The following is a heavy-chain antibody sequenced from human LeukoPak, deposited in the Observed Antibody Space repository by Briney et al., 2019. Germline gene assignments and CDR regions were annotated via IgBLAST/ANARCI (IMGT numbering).Heavy chain of an antibody. CDR3: ATGVYCATSTCPGYGNYYYFMDV. J-gene: IGHJ6*03. V-gene: IGHV1-24*01. CDR1: GFTRSVLT. D-gene: IGHD2-8*01. Sequence: ASVKLSCKVSGFTRSVLTISWVRRSIGQPPGKVLGFDAKDGETVYAERFRDRVILSDDSSSNTVYMDLSSLGADYTAVYYCATGVYCATSTCPGYGNYYYFMDVWGEGTTVIV. CDR2: FDAKDGET.